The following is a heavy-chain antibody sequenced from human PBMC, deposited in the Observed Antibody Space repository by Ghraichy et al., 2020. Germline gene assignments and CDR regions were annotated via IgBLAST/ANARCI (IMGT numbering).Heavy chain of an antibody. CDR1: GGSISSYY. D-gene: IGHD3-9*01. CDR3: ARGAGGYDILTNRRDYYGMDV. V-gene: IGHV4-59*01. CDR2: IYYSGST. Sequence: SETLSLTCTVSGGSISSYYWSWIRQPPGKGLEWIGYIYYSGSTNYNPSLKSRVTISVDTSKNQFSLKLSSVTAADTAVYYCARGAGGYDILTNRRDYYGMDVWGQGTTVTVSS. J-gene: IGHJ6*02.